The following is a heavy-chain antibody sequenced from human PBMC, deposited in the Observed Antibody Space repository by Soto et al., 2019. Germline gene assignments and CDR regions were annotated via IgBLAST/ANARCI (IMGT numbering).Heavy chain of an antibody. Sequence: ASVKVSCKASGYTFTSYGISWVRQAPGQGPEWMAWISANNGNTNYAQKLQGRVTLTTDTSTSTAYMELRSLRSDDTAAYYCARDMGGYYFEPNDYRGHGTLVTVSS. CDR2: ISANNGNT. CDR1: GYTFTSYG. V-gene: IGHV1-18*01. D-gene: IGHD3-22*01. CDR3: ARDMGGYYFEPNDY. J-gene: IGHJ4*01.